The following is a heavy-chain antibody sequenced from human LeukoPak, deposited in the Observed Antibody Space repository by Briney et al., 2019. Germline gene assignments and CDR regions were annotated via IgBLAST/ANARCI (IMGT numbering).Heavy chain of an antibody. CDR2: ISGSGGST. CDR1: GFTFSSYA. V-gene: IGHV3-23*01. D-gene: IGHD5-12*01. J-gene: IGHJ4*02. CDR3: ARAGMVATVYYFDY. Sequence: GGSLRLSCAASGFTFSSYAMSWVRQAPGKGLEWVSAISGSGGSTYYADSVKGRFTISRDNAKNSLYLQMNSLRAEDTAVYYCARAGMVATVYYFDYWGQGTLVTVSS.